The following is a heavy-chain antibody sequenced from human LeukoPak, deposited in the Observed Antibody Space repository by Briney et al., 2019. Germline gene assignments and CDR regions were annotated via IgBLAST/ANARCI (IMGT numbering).Heavy chain of an antibody. V-gene: IGHV3-9*01. J-gene: IGHJ4*02. CDR3: ARDPGSGYEEHFDY. D-gene: IGHD5-12*01. Sequence: GRSLRLSCAASGFTFDDYAMHWVRQAPGKGLEWVSGISWNSGHIGYADSVKGRFTISRDNAKNSLYLQMNSLRAEDTAVYYCARDPGSGYEEHFDYWGQGTLVTVSS. CDR1: GFTFDDYA. CDR2: ISWNSGHI.